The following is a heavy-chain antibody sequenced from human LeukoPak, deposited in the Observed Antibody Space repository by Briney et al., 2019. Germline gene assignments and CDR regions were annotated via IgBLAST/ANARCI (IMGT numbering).Heavy chain of an antibody. CDR2: INPNSSGT. CDR3: ARDPSGEPYYYYYMDV. V-gene: IGHV1-2*02. CDR1: GYTFTRYY. J-gene: IGHJ6*03. D-gene: IGHD7-27*01. Sequence: GASVKVSCTPSGYTFTRYYMHWVRQAPGQGLEWMGWINPNSSGTNNAQKFQGRVTMTRDTSISTAYMELSRLRSDDTAVYYCARDPSGEPYYYYYMDVWGKGTTVTVSS.